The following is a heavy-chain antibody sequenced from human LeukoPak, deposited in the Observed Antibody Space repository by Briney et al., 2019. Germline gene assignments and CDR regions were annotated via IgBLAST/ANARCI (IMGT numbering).Heavy chain of an antibody. V-gene: IGHV3-23*01. CDR1: GFTFRSHA. CDR2: IYEDGGTT. J-gene: IGHJ4*02. D-gene: IGHD2-21*01. Sequence: GGSLRLSCVGSGFTFRSHAMSWVRQAPEKGLEFVSGIYEDGGTTYYADSVKGRFSISRDNSKNTLYLQMDSLRGKDTAVYYCAKDFRIGYSAHFDYWGQGALVTVSS. CDR3: AKDFRIGYSAHFDY.